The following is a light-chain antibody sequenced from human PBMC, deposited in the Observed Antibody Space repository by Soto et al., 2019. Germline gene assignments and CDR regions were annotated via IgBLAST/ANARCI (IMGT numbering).Light chain of an antibody. CDR3: QQYGYSPIT. Sequence: EIVLTQSPATLSLSPGERATLSCRASQSVSSYLAWYRQKPGQAPRLLIYDASNRATAIPARFSGSGSGTDFTLTIDGLEPEDFVVYYCQQYGYSPITFGQGTRLEIK. CDR1: QSVSSY. V-gene: IGKV3-11*01. J-gene: IGKJ5*01. CDR2: DAS.